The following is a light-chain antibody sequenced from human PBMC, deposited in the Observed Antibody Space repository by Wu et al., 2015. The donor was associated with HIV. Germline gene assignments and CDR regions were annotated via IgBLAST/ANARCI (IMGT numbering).Light chain of an antibody. CDR2: GAS. CDR1: RSVAGD. CDR3: QQYNNWPRT. V-gene: IGKV3-15*01. Sequence: EIVMTQSPATLSVSPGERVTLSCRASRSVAGDLAWYQQKPGQAPRLLIYGASTRATGIPARFSVSGSGTEFTLTISGLQSEDFAVYYCQQYNNWPRTFGQGTKVEIK. J-gene: IGKJ1*01.